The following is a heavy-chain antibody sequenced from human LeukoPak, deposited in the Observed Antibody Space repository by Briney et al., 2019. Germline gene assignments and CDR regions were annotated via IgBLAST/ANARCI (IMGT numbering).Heavy chain of an antibody. Sequence: GASVKVSCKASGYTFTGYYMHWVRQAPGQGLEWMGWINPNSGGTNYAQKFQGRVTMTRDTSISTAYMELRSLRSDDTAVYYCARVAPVYCSSTSCYFGVQAYYGMDVWGQGTTVTVSS. D-gene: IGHD2-2*01. CDR2: INPNSGGT. CDR3: ARVAPVYCSSTSCYFGVQAYYGMDV. CDR1: GYTFTGYY. V-gene: IGHV1-2*02. J-gene: IGHJ6*02.